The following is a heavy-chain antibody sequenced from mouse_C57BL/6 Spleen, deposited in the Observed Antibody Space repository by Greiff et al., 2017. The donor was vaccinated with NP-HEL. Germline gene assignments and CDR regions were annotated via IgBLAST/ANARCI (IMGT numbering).Heavy chain of an antibody. CDR1: GYSITSGYY. D-gene: IGHD2-3*01. V-gene: IGHV3-6*01. Sequence: EVQVVESGPGLVKPSQSLSLTCSVTGYSITSGYYWNWIRQFPGNKLEWMGYISYDGSNNYNPSLKNRISITRDTSKNQFFLKLNSVTTEDTATYYCASGWLPHWYFDVWGTGTTVTVSS. CDR2: ISYDGSN. J-gene: IGHJ1*03. CDR3: ASGWLPHWYFDV.